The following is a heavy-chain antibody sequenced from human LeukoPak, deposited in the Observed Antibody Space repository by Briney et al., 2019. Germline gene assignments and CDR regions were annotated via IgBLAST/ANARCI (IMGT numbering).Heavy chain of an antibody. CDR1: GGSFSGYY. V-gene: IGHV4-34*01. D-gene: IGHD3-3*01. Sequence: SETLSLTCAVYGGSFSGYYWSWIRQPPGKGLEWIGEINHSGSTNYNPSLKSRVTISVDTSKNQFSLKLSSVTAADTAVYYCARQTRFLEWLFDYWGQGTLVTVSS. CDR3: ARQTRFLEWLFDY. CDR2: INHSGST. J-gene: IGHJ4*02.